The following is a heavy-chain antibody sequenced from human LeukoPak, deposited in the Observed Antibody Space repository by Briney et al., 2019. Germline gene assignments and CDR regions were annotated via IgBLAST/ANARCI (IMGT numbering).Heavy chain of an antibody. CDR3: ARGYDFWSGYSNWFDP. CDR1: GGTFSSYA. D-gene: IGHD3-3*01. Sequence: ASVKVSCKASGGTFSSYAISWVRQAPGQGLEWMGGIIPIFSTANYAQKFQGRVTITTDESTSTAYMELSSLRSEDTAVYYCARGYDFWSGYSNWFDPWGQGTLVTVSS. CDR2: IIPIFSTA. J-gene: IGHJ5*02. V-gene: IGHV1-69*05.